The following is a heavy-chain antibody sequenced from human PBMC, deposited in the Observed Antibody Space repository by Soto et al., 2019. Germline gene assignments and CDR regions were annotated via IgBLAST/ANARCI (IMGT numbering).Heavy chain of an antibody. CDR1: GGSISRYY. Sequence: SETLCLTSTVSGGSISRYYWSWIRQPPGKGLEWIGYIYYSGSTNYNPSLKSRVTISVDTSKNQFSLKLSSVTAADTAVYYCARDNRPSHLLVRRAGTYYYYGMDVWGHGTTVTVSS. CDR2: IYYSGST. V-gene: IGHV4-59*01. J-gene: IGHJ6*02. CDR3: ARDNRPSHLLVRRAGTYYYYGMDV. D-gene: IGHD6-6*01.